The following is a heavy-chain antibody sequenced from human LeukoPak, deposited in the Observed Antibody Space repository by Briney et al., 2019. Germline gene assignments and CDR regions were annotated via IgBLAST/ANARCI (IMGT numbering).Heavy chain of an antibody. V-gene: IGHV4-61*02. D-gene: IGHD6-13*01. J-gene: IGHJ4*02. CDR1: GGSISSGSYY. Sequence: SETLSLTWTVSGGSISSGSYYWSWIREPAGKGLEWIGRIYTSGSTNYNPSLKSRVTISVDTSKNQFSLKLSSVTAADTAVYYCAIVRKSSWQSDFDHWGQGSLVTVSS. CDR2: IYTSGST. CDR3: AIVRKSSWQSDFDH.